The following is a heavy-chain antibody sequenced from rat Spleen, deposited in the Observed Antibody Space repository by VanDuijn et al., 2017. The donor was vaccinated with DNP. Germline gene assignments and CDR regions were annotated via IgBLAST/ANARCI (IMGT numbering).Heavy chain of an antibody. CDR1: DYSITSCCR. CDR3: TRGDILRSFDY. D-gene: IGHD1-6*01. Sequence: VQLQESGPGLVEPSQSLSLTCSVTDYSITSCCRWTWIRKFPGHKLEWMGYINIAGSIEYNPSLKGRISITSDTSKNQFFLQVNSVTTDDTATYYCTRGDILRSFDYWGQGVMVTVSS. J-gene: IGHJ2*01. V-gene: IGHV3-3*01. CDR2: INIAGSI.